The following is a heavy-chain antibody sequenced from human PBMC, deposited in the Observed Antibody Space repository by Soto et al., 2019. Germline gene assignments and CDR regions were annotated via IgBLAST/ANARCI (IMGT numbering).Heavy chain of an antibody. Sequence: GGSLSLSCASSGFTFSYHALNWVRQAPGKGLEWVAVISYDGDNKYIAESVKGRFTISRDNSKNTVSLQMNSLRTEDTAMYFCARGTTTSAFCAMEVWGQGTTVTVSS. D-gene: IGHD3-3*01. CDR2: ISYDGDNK. V-gene: IGHV3-30-3*01. CDR3: ARGTTTSAFCAMEV. J-gene: IGHJ6*02. CDR1: GFTFSYHA.